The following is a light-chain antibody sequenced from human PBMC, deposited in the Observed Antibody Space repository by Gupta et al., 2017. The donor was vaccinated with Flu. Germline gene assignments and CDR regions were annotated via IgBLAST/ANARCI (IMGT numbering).Light chain of an antibody. CDR1: QSVGSF. CDR3: HQRSNWPAT. J-gene: IGKJ4*01. Sequence: EIELTHSPATLSSSPGERATLSCRASQSVGSFLAWYQQKPGQAPRLLIYDASKRAPGTPGRFSGSGSGTDFTLTITSLEPEDFALYFCHQRSNWPATFGGGTKVEIK. V-gene: IGKV3-11*01. CDR2: DAS.